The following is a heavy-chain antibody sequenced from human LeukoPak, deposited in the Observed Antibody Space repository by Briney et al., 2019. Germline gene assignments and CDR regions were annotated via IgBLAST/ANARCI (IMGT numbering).Heavy chain of an antibody. CDR2: IYYSGST. D-gene: IGHD2-15*01. V-gene: IGHV4-59*01. Sequence: SETLSLTCTVSGGSISSYYWSWIRQPPGKGLEWIGYIYYSGSTNYNPSLKSRVTISVDTSKNQFSLKLSSVTAADTAVYYCARGSRDYYYGMDVWGQGTTVTVSS. J-gene: IGHJ6*02. CDR1: GGSISSYY. CDR3: ARGSRDYYYGMDV.